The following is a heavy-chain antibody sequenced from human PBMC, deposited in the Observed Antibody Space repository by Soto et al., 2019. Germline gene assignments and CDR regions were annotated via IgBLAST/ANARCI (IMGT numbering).Heavy chain of an antibody. CDR1: GFTFSTYW. D-gene: IGHD3-16*01. V-gene: IGHV3-74*01. Sequence: EVQLAESGGGLVQPGGSLRLSCAASGFTFSTYWMHWVRQAPGEGLVWVSRIKTDGSSTSYADSVKGRFTISRDNAKNTMYLQMNSLRAEDTAVYYCARVGVGHYEFDYWGQGTLVTVSS. CDR2: IKTDGSST. CDR3: ARVGVGHYEFDY. J-gene: IGHJ4*02.